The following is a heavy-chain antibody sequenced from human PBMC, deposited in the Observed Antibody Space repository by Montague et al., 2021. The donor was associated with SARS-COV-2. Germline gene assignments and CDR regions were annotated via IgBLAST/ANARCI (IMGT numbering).Heavy chain of an antibody. J-gene: IGHJ4*02. CDR2: ISYDGSNK. D-gene: IGHD3-22*01. CDR1: GFTFSSYA. V-gene: IGHV3-30*04. Sequence: RLSWSASGFTFSSYAMHWVRQAPGKGLEWVAVISYDGSNKYYVDSVKGRFTISRDNSKNTLYLQMNSLRAEDTAVYYCAREGLGNYYDSSGYYPFDYWGQGTLVTVSS. CDR3: AREGLGNYYDSSGYYPFDY.